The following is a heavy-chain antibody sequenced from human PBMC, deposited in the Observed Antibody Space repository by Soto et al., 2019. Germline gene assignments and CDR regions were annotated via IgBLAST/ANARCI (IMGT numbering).Heavy chain of an antibody. Sequence: RASVKVSCKASGYTFTSYGISWVRQAPGQGLEWMGWISAYNGNTNYAQKLQGRVTMTTDTSTSTAYMELRSLRSDDTAVYYCARDLGYCTNGVCYLYYYYGMDVWGQGTTVTVSS. CDR1: GYTFTSYG. CDR3: ARDLGYCTNGVCYLYYYYGMDV. CDR2: ISAYNGNT. V-gene: IGHV1-18*01. J-gene: IGHJ6*02. D-gene: IGHD2-8*01.